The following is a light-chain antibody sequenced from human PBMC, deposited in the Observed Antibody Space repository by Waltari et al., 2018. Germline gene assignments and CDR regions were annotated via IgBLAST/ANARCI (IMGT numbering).Light chain of an antibody. V-gene: IGLV2-23*01. J-gene: IGLJ2*01. Sequence: QSALTQPASVSGSPGQSITISCTGTSSDVGTYNLVSWYQHHPGKAPKLMIYESTKRPSGVSNRFSGAKSGNTAALTIAGLQAEDEADYYCCSFAGSSPHVVLGGGTKLTVL. CDR1: SSDVGTYNL. CDR2: EST. CDR3: CSFAGSSPHVV.